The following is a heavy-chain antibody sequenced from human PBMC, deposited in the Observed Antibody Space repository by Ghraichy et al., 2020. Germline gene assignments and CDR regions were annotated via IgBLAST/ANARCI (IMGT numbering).Heavy chain of an antibody. D-gene: IGHD3-9*01. CDR2: ISSSSSYI. V-gene: IGHV3-21*01. CDR1: GFTFSSYS. CDR3: ARDYGIPTSRNPFLD. Sequence: GGSLRLSCAASGFTFSSYSMNWVRQAPGKGLEWVSSISSSSSYIYYADSVKGRFTISRDNAKNSLYLQMNSLRAEDTAVYYCARDYGIPTSRNPFLDWGQGTLVTVSS. J-gene: IGHJ4*02.